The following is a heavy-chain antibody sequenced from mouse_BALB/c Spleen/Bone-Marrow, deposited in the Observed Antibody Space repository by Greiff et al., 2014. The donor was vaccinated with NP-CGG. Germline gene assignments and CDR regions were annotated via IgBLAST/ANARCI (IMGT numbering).Heavy chain of an antibody. CDR2: IDPANGNT. CDR1: GFNIKDTY. J-gene: IGHJ4*01. CDR3: ARWLLPYGLDY. Sequence: EVKLMESGAELVKPGASVKLSCTASGFNIKDTYMHWVKQRPEQGLEWIGRIDPANGNTKYDPKFQGKATITADTSSNTAYLQHSSLTSEDTAVYYCARWLLPYGLDYWGQGTSVTVSS. V-gene: IGHV14-3*02. D-gene: IGHD2-3*01.